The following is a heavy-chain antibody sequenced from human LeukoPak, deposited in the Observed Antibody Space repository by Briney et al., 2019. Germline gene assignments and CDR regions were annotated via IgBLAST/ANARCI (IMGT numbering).Heavy chain of an antibody. V-gene: IGHV1-69*04. CDR1: GGTFSSYA. CDR2: IIPILGIA. J-gene: IGHJ4*02. D-gene: IGHD3-3*01. Sequence: ASVKVSCKASGGTFSSYAISWVRQAPGQGLEWMGRIIPILGIANYAQRFQGRVTITADKSTSTAYMELSSLRSEDTAVYYCAIEIGGYVFWSGRHRFDYWGQGTRVTVSS. CDR3: AIEIGGYVFWSGRHRFDY.